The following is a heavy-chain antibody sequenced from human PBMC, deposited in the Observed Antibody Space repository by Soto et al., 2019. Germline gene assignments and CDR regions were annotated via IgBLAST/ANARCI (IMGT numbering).Heavy chain of an antibody. CDR2: IIPIFGIA. Sequence: QVQLVQSGAEVKKPGSSVKVSCKASGGTLLSYTISWVRQAPGQGLEWMGGIIPIFGIANYAQKFQGRVTITADESTGVDYMDLSSMRSEDTAVYYCAGGEGETAMENVWGKGTTVTVSS. CDR1: GGTLLSYT. CDR3: AGGEGETAMENV. V-gene: IGHV1-69*01. D-gene: IGHD5-18*01. J-gene: IGHJ6*04.